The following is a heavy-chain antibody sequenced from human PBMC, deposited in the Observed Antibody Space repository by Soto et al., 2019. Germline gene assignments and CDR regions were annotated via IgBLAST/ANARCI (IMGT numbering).Heavy chain of an antibody. D-gene: IGHD3-10*01. J-gene: IGHJ4*02. CDR2: IKQDGSEK. CDR1: GFTFSSYW. V-gene: IGHV3-7*01. CDR3: ARDRGFAGFGELRAFDY. Sequence: GGSLRLSCAASGFTFSSYWMSWVRQAPGKGLEWVANIKQDGSEKYYVDSVKGRFTISRDNAKNSLYLQMNSLRAEDTAVYYCARDRGFAGFGELRAFDYWGQGTLVTVSS.